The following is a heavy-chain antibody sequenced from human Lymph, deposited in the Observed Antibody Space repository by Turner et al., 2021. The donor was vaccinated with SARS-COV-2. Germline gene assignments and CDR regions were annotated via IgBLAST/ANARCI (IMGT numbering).Heavy chain of an antibody. CDR3: ARRHSGNYDAFDI. V-gene: IGHV1-69*10. Sequence: QVQLVHSGAEVQKPGSSVTVSCKASGGTFSTYVISWVRQAPGQGLEWMGGIIPILGRANYAQKFQGRVTITADKSTSKAYMELSSLRSEDTAVYHCARRHSGNYDAFDIWGQGTMVTVSS. CDR1: GGTFSTYV. CDR2: IIPILGRA. J-gene: IGHJ3*02. D-gene: IGHD1-26*01.